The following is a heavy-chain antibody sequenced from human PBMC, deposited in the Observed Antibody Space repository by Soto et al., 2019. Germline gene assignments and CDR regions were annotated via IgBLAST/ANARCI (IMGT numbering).Heavy chain of an antibody. CDR1: GYTFTSYG. Sequence: ASVKVSCKASGYTFTSYGISWVRQAPGQGLEWMGWISAYNGNTNYAQKLQGRVTMTTDTSTSTAYMELRSLRSDDTAVYYCARDQPFTNYYDSSGYDFDYWGQGTLVTVS. CDR3: ARDQPFTNYYDSSGYDFDY. CDR2: ISAYNGNT. D-gene: IGHD3-22*01. V-gene: IGHV1-18*01. J-gene: IGHJ4*02.